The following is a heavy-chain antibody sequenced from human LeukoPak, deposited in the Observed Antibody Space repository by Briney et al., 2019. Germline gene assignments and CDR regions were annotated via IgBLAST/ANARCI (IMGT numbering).Heavy chain of an antibody. D-gene: IGHD6-13*01. CDR1: GYTFTSYG. CDR3: ARGASWYYYNILAGGAYYFDY. V-gene: IGHV1-18*01. Sequence: ASVKVSCKASGYTFTSYGISWVRQAPGQGLEWMGWISAYNGNTNYAQKLQGRVTMTTDTSTNTAYMELRSLRSDDTAVYYCARGASWYYYNILAGGAYYFDYWGQGTLVTVSS. CDR2: ISAYNGNT. J-gene: IGHJ4*02.